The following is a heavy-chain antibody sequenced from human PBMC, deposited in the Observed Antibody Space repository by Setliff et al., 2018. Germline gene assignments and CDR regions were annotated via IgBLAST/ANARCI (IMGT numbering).Heavy chain of an antibody. CDR3: ARGGLAAANKKGVFEY. CDR2: INIGGGSA. D-gene: IGHD6-13*01. CDR1: GYTFTSYY. V-gene: IGHV1-46*01. J-gene: IGHJ4*02. Sequence: ASVKVSCKASGYTFTSYYMYWLRQAPGQGPEWMGIINIGGGSASYAQKFQDRVTMTRDTSTNTVYMVVSSLTSDDSAVYYCARGGLAAANKKGVFEYWGQGTLVTVSS.